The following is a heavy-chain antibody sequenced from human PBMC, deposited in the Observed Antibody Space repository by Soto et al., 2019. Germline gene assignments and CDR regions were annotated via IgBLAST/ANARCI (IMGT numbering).Heavy chain of an antibody. CDR2: MNPKSGYT. D-gene: IGHD4-17*01. V-gene: IGHV1-8*01. J-gene: IGHJ4*01. CDR3: ARTDGDLDY. CDR1: GYTFTRYD. Sequence: QVQLVQSGAEVKKPGASVKVSCKTSGYTFTRYDINWVRQATGQGLEWMGWMNPKSGYTGSAQRFQGRITMTRDTSISTGYIELGSLRSEDTAMYYCARTDGDLDYWGQGTLVTVSS.